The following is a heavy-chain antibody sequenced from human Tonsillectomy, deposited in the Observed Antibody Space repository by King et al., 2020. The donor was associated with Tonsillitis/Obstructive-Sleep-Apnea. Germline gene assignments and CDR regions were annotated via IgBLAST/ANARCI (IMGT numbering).Heavy chain of an antibody. CDR2: IYYSGST. CDR3: ARIPAGVGATGFDY. V-gene: IGHV4-59*01. J-gene: IGHJ4*02. CDR1: GGSISSYY. Sequence: QLQESGPGLVKPSETLSLTCTVSGGSISSYYWSWIRQPPGKRLEWIGYIYYSGSTNYNPSLKSRVTISVDTSKNQFSLKLSSVTAADTAVYCCARIPAGVGATGFDYWGQGTLVTVSS. D-gene: IGHD1-26*01.